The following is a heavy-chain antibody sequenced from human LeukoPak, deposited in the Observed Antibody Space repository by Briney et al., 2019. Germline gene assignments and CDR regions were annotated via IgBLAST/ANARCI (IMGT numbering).Heavy chain of an antibody. Sequence: GGSLRLSCAASGFTFSDYYMSWIRQAPGKGLEWGSYINSGGSTIYYADSVKGRFTISRDNAKNSLYLQMNSLRAEDTAVYYCARVDCSSISCPLDYWGQGTLVTVSS. CDR2: INSGGSTI. J-gene: IGHJ4*02. V-gene: IGHV3-11*04. D-gene: IGHD2-2*01. CDR1: GFTFSDYY. CDR3: ARVDCSSISCPLDY.